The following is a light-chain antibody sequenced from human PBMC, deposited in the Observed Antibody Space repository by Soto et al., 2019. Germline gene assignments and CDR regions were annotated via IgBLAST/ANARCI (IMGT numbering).Light chain of an antibody. J-gene: IGKJ3*01. CDR2: KAS. V-gene: IGKV1-5*03. CDR3: QQAFT. CDR1: QSISSW. Sequence: DIQMTQSPSTLSASVGDRVTITCRASQSISSWLDWYQQKPGKAPKLLIYKASTLESGVPSRFSGSGSGTEFTLTVSSLQPDDFATCYCQQAFTFGPGTKVDSK.